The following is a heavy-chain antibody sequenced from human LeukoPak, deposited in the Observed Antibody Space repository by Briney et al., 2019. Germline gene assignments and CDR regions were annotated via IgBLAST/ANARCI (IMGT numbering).Heavy chain of an antibody. CDR3: ARGFVGATNALLGY. J-gene: IGHJ4*02. Sequence: QTGGSLRLSCAASGFTFSHYGVHWVRQAPGKGLEWVSGISWNSGSIGYADSVKGRFTISRDNAKNTLYLQMNSLRAEDTAVYYCARGFVGATNALLGYWGQGTLVTVSS. CDR1: GFTFSHYG. V-gene: IGHV3-9*01. CDR2: ISWNSGSI. D-gene: IGHD1-26*01.